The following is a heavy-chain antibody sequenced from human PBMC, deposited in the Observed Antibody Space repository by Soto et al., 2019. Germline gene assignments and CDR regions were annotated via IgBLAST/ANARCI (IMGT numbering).Heavy chain of an antibody. V-gene: IGHV1-18*01. D-gene: IGHD4-17*01. CDR2: ISAYNGNT. CDR3: ASESYGGEFDY. CDR1: GYTFTSYG. J-gene: IGHJ4*02. Sequence: ASVNVSCKASGYTFTSYGISWVRQAPGQGLEWMGWISAYNGNTNYAQKLQGRVTMTTDTSTSTAYMELRSLRSEDTAVYYCASESYGGEFDYWGQGTLVTVSS.